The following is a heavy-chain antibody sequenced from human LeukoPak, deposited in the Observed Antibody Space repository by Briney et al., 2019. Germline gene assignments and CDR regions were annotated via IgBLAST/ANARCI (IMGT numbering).Heavy chain of an antibody. J-gene: IGHJ4*02. CDR2: ISWNSGSI. CDR1: GFTFDDYA. CDR3: AKAGGMMFSSGHTDY. V-gene: IGHV3-9*01. Sequence: GGSLRLSCAASGFTFDDYAMHWVRQAPGKGLEWVSGISWNSGSIGYADSVKGRFTISRDNAKNSLYLQMNSLRAEDTALYYCAKAGGMMFSSGHTDYWGQGTLVTVSS. D-gene: IGHD3-22*01.